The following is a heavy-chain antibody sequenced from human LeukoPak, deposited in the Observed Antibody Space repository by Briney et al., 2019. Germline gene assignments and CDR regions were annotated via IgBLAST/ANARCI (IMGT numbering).Heavy chain of an antibody. CDR3: ARDHRMFRGVDY. CDR2: IYHTGST. J-gene: IGHJ4*02. D-gene: IGHD3-10*01. CDR1: GGSISSYY. V-gene: IGHV4-59*12. Sequence: SETLSLTCTVSGGSISSYYWSWIRQPPGKGLEWIANIYHTGSTNYNPSLSSRVTISIDTAKNQFSLKLSSVTAADTAVYYCARDHRMFRGVDYWGQGTLVTVSS.